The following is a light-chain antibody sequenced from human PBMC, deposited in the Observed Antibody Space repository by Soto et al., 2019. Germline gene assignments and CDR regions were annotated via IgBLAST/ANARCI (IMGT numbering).Light chain of an antibody. CDR1: SGDVGAYNF. J-gene: IGLJ1*01. CDR3: SAYTVIRTYV. V-gene: IGLV2-14*03. Sequence: QSVLTPPASFSGSPGQSISVCCTGTSGDVGAYNFVSWHQQHPGKAPKLMIYNVYDRPSGISYRFSGSKSGNTASPTISGLQGEVEADYYCSAYTVIRTYVSGTGTKVTVL. CDR2: NVY.